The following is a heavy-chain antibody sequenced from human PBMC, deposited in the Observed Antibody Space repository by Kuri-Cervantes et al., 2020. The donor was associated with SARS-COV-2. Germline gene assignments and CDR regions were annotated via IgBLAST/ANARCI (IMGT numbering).Heavy chain of an antibody. J-gene: IGHJ4*02. CDR1: GFNFSTTD. V-gene: IGHV3-30*18. D-gene: IGHD2-21*01. CDR3: AKDRAGVHDF. CDR2: ISSDGKNK. Sequence: GGSLRLSCVASGFNFSTTDMHWVRQTPGKGLEWVTFISSDGKNKKCMASGKGRFTISRDNSQNTLHLQMKSLRGEDTAIYYCAKDRAGVHDFWGQGTLVTVSS.